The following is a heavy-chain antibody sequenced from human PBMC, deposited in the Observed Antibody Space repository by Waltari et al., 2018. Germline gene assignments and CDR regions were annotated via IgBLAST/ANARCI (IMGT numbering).Heavy chain of an antibody. V-gene: IGHV3-74*01. Sequence: EVQLVESGGGLVQPGGSLSLSCAASGFTYSMYWMHWVRQAPRKGLVWVSCSNSDGSSTSYADSVKGRFTISKDNAKNTVYLQMNSLRAEDTAIYYCARGARRTTVTTGWWYFDLWGRGTLVTVSS. J-gene: IGHJ2*01. CDR2: SNSDGSST. CDR3: ARGARRTTVTTGWWYFDL. D-gene: IGHD4-17*01. CDR1: GFTYSMYW.